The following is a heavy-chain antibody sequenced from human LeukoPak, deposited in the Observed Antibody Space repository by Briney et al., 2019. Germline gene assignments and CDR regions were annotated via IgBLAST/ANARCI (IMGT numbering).Heavy chain of an antibody. V-gene: IGHV3-30-3*01. D-gene: IGHD6-6*01. CDR1: GFTFSSYA. CDR2: ISYDGSNK. CDR3: AKDPSSSSSGGGAFDI. Sequence: GGSLRLSCAASGFTFSSYAMHWVRQAPGKGLEWVAVISYDGSNKYYADSVKGRYTISRDNSKNTLYLQMNSLRAEDTAVYYCAKDPSSSSSGGGAFDIWGQGTMVTVSS. J-gene: IGHJ3*02.